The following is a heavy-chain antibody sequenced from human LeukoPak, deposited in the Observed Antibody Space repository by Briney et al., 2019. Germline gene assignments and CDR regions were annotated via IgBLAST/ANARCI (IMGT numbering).Heavy chain of an antibody. Sequence: PSETLSLTCTVSGGSISSGGYYWSWIRQHPGKGLEWIGYIYYSGSTYYSPSLKSRVTISVDTSKNQFSPKLSSVTAADTAVYYCARGSRPRSGYDYASGYYYYMDVWGKGTTVTVSS. CDR3: ARGSRPRSGYDYASGYYYYMDV. V-gene: IGHV4-31*03. CDR2: IYYSGST. D-gene: IGHD5-12*01. J-gene: IGHJ6*03. CDR1: GGSISSGGYY.